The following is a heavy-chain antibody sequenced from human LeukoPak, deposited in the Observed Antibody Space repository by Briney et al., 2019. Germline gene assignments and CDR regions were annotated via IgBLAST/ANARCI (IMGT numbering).Heavy chain of an antibody. J-gene: IGHJ4*02. CDR3: ARAYTARIDY. V-gene: IGHV4-59*12. CDR1: AGSISSYY. D-gene: IGHD2-2*02. Sequence: SETLSLTCTVSAGSISSYYWTWIRQPPGKGLEWIGYIYYSGSTNYNPSLKSRVTISVDTPKNQFSLKLSSVTAADTAVYYCARAYTARIDYWGQGTLVTVSS. CDR2: IYYSGST.